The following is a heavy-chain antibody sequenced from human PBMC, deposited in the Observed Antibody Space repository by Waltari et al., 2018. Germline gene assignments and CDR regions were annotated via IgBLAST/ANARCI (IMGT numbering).Heavy chain of an antibody. CDR1: GGAISSNY. CDR2: IYGCSGST. V-gene: IGHV4-59*08. J-gene: IGHJ4*02. Sequence: QVQLQESGPGLVKPSETLSLTCAVSGGAISSNYWSWIRQSPGKGLEWIGYIYGCSGSTTYNPALKSRVTFSTDTSKNQCSLKLTSVTAADTAVYYCARQVDSSGGSHFDYWGQGVLVTVSS. D-gene: IGHD6-25*01. CDR3: ARQVDSSGGSHFDY.